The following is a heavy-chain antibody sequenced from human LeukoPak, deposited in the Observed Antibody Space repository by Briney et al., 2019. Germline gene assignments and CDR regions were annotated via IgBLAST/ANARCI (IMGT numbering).Heavy chain of an antibody. V-gene: IGHV1-46*01. J-gene: IGHJ3*02. CDR3: ARVSDGYNDAYDI. Sequence: ASVKVSCKASGYTFTNYYMHWVRQAPGQGLGWMGIINPSGGNTNYAQNFQGRVTMTRDTSTSTVYMELSSLRSEDTAVCYCARVSDGYNDAYDIWGQGTMVTVPS. CDR2: INPSGGNT. CDR1: GYTFTNYY. D-gene: IGHD5-24*01.